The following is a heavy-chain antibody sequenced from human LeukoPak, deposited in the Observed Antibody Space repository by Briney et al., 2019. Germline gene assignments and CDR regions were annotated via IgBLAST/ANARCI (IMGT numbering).Heavy chain of an antibody. V-gene: IGHV3-13*04. CDR3: TRGAAGFDY. CDR2: IGKAGDT. CDR1: GFTFSSYD. J-gene: IGHJ4*02. Sequence: GGSLRLSCAPSGFTFSSYDMHWVRQATGKGLEWVSGIGKAGDTYYSGSVKGRFTISRENAKNSLYLEMNSLRAGDTAVYYCTRGAAGFDYWGQGTLVTVSS. D-gene: IGHD6-13*01.